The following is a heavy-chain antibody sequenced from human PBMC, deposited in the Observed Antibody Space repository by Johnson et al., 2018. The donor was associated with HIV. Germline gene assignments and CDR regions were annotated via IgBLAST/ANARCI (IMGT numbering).Heavy chain of an antibody. V-gene: IGHV3-30*02. CDR3: AKGQTGYSSSWDSGGAFDI. D-gene: IGHD6-13*01. CDR1: RFTFSSYG. CDR2: IRYDGSNK. Sequence: QVQLVESGGGVVQPGGSLRLSCAASRFTFSSYGMHWVRQAPGKGLEWVAFIRYDGSNKYYADSVKGRFTISRDNSKNTLYLQMNSLRAEDTAVYYCAKGQTGYSSSWDSGGAFDIWGQGTMVTVSS. J-gene: IGHJ3*02.